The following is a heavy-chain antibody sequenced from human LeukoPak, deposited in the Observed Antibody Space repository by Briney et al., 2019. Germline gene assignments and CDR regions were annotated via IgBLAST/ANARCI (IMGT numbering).Heavy chain of an antibody. V-gene: IGHV3-11*04. Sequence: GGALRLSCAASGFTFSDYYMSWIRQAPGKGLEWVSYISSIGTTIYYADSVKGRFTISRDNTKNSLYLQMNSLRAEDTAVYYCARDRSAYDSSQGGWFDPWGQGTLSPSPQ. D-gene: IGHD3-22*01. CDR3: ARDRSAYDSSQGGWFDP. CDR1: GFTFSDYY. CDR2: ISSIGTTI. J-gene: IGHJ5*02.